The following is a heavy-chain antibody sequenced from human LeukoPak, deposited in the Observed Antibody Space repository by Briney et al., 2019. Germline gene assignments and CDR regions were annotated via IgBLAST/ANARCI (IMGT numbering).Heavy chain of an antibody. Sequence: GGSLRLSCAASGFTFSSYWMSWVRQAPGKGLEWVANIKQGGSEKYYVDSVKGRFTISRDNAKNSLYLQMNSLRAEDTAVYYCARDTGGWDKEGYYFDYWGQGTLVTVSS. J-gene: IGHJ4*02. V-gene: IGHV3-7*01. CDR3: ARDTGGWDKEGYYFDY. D-gene: IGHD2-8*02. CDR1: GFTFSSYW. CDR2: IKQGGSEK.